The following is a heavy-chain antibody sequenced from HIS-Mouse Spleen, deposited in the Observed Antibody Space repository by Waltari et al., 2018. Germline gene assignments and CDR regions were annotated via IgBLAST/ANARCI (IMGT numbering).Heavy chain of an antibody. CDR1: GGSISSSSYY. Sequence: QLQLQESGPGLVKPSETLSLTCTVSGGSISSSSYYWCWIRQPPGKGLEWIGGIYYSGSTYYTPSRRSIVTISVDTAKNQFSLKLGSVTAADTAVYYCAREIPYSSSWYDWYFDLWGRGTLVTVSS. CDR2: IYYSGST. V-gene: IGHV4-39*07. D-gene: IGHD6-13*01. J-gene: IGHJ2*01. CDR3: AREIPYSSSWYDWYFDL.